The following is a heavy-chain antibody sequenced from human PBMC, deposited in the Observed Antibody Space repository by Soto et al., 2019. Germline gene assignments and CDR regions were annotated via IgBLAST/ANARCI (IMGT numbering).Heavy chain of an antibody. CDR3: ARHSQYSSGWSSYYYYYYYMDV. J-gene: IGHJ6*03. CDR2: IYYSGST. V-gene: IGHV4-39*01. D-gene: IGHD6-19*01. Sequence: PSETLSLTCTVSGGSISSSSYYWGWIRQPPGKGLEWIGSIYYSGSTYYNPSLKSRVTISVDTSKNQFSLKPSSVTAADTAAYYCARHSQYSSGWSSYYYYYYYMDVWGKGTTVTVSS. CDR1: GGSISSSSYY.